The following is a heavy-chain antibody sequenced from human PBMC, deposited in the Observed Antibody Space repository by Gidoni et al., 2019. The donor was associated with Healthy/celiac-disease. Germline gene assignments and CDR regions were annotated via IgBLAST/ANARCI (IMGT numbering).Heavy chain of an antibody. CDR3: ARDSSGSYSHPFDY. V-gene: IGHV1-3*01. Sequence: QVQLVQSGAEVKKPGASVKVSCKASGYTFTSYAMHWVRQAPGQRLEWMGWINAGNGNTKYSQKFQGRVTITRDTSASTAYMELSSLRSEDTAVYYCARDSSGSYSHPFDYWGQGTLVTVSS. J-gene: IGHJ4*02. CDR2: INAGNGNT. D-gene: IGHD1-26*01. CDR1: GYTFTSYA.